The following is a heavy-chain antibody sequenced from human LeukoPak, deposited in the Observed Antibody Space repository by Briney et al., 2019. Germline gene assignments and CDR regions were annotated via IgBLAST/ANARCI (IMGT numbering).Heavy chain of an antibody. D-gene: IGHD5-18*01. CDR1: GLTFSSYA. CDR3: AKDADTAMATNWFDP. V-gene: IGHV3-23*01. CDR2: ISGSGGST. Sequence: PGGSLRLSCAASGLTFSSYAMSWVRQAPGKGLEWVSAISGSGGSTYYADSVKGRSTISRDNSKNTLYLQMNSLRAEDTAVYYCAKDADTAMATNWFDPWGQGTLVTVSS. J-gene: IGHJ5*02.